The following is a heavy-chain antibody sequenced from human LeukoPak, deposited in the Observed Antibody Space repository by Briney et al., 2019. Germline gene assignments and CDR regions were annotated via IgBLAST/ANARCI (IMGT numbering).Heavy chain of an antibody. Sequence: GGSLRLSCAASGFTFSTYGMSWVRQAPGKGLEWVSGFSGSVGSTYYADSVKGRFTISRDNSKNTLYVQMNSLRAEDTAVYYCAKHYRNYGDYVAFDIWGQGTTVTVSS. CDR3: AKHYRNYGDYVAFDI. D-gene: IGHD4-17*01. CDR2: FSGSVGST. V-gene: IGHV3-23*01. J-gene: IGHJ3*02. CDR1: GFTFSTYG.